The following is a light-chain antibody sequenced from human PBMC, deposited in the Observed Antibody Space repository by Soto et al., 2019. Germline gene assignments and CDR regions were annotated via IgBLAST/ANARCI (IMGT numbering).Light chain of an antibody. CDR2: DAS. CDR3: QQSYSFRT. J-gene: IGKJ1*01. V-gene: IGKV1-5*01. CDR1: QRISTY. Sequence: GDRVTITCRASQRISTYLAWYQQKPGKAPKLLIYDASSLESGVPSRFSGSGSGTDFTLIISSLQPDDFATYYCQQSYSFRTFDQGTQVEIK.